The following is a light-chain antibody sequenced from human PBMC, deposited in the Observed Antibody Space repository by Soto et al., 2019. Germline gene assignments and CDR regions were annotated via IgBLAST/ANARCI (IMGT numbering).Light chain of an antibody. CDR2: GKT. CDR1: SSNIGGET. V-gene: IGLV1-44*01. CDR3: AAWDDSLNGWV. Sequence: QSVLTQPPSASGSPGQRVTISCSGSSSNIGGETVNWYQQVPGTAPKLLIYGKTQRPSGVPDRFSGSKSGTSVALAISGLQSEDEADYYGAAWDDSLNGWVFGGGTTLTVL. J-gene: IGLJ3*02.